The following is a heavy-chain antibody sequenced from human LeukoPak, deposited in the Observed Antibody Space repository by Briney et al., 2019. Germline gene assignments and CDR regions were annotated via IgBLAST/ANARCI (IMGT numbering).Heavy chain of an antibody. V-gene: IGHV3-72*01. D-gene: IGHD4-17*01. Sequence: GGSLRLSCAASGFTFSDHYMDWVRQAPGKGLDWVGRTRNKANSYTTEYAASVKGRFTISRDDSKNLLYLQMNSLKTEDTAVYYCARVTVTTDLFPYYFDYWGQGTLVTVSS. CDR3: ARVTVTTDLFPYYFDY. J-gene: IGHJ4*02. CDR2: TRNKANSYTT. CDR1: GFTFSDHY.